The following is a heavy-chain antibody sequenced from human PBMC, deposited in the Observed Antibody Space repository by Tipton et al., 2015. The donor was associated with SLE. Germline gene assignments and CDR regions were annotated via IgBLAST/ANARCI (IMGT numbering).Heavy chain of an antibody. CDR1: GYTFTSYA. CDR2: INTITGNP. D-gene: IGHD6-13*01. Sequence: QSGAEVKKPGASVKVSCKASGYTFTSYAMNWVRQAPGQGLEWMGWINTITGNPAYAQAFTGRFVLSLDTSVSTAYLQIRSLRTEDTAVYYCARGDSSSHYLLSDYWGQGTLVTVSS. J-gene: IGHJ4*02. V-gene: IGHV7-4-1*01. CDR3: ARGDSSSHYLLSDY.